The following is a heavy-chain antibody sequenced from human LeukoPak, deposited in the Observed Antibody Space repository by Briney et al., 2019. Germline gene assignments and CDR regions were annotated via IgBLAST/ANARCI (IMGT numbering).Heavy chain of an antibody. CDR1: GGSTNSYY. CDR2: VAYSGST. V-gene: IGHV4-59*01. J-gene: IGHJ5*02. Sequence: SETLSLTCTVSGGSTNSYYWSWIRQSPGKGLEWIGYVAYSGSTNYNPSHKSRVTISLDTSKDQFSLKLSSVTAADTAVYYCARTVSGYYFNAWGPGTLVTVSS. CDR3: ARTVSGYYFNA. D-gene: IGHD5-12*01.